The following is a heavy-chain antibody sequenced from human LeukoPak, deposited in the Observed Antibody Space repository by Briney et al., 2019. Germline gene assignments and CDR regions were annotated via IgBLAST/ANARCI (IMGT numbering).Heavy chain of an antibody. Sequence: GGSLRLSCAASGFTFSSSWMSWVRQPPGKGLEWVANIKQDGSEKYYVDSVKGRFTISRDNAKNSLYLQMNSLRAEDTAVYYCARVPLYSSGWYYFDYWGQGTLVTVSS. J-gene: IGHJ4*02. CDR2: IKQDGSEK. CDR3: ARVPLYSSGWYYFDY. CDR1: GFTFSSSW. D-gene: IGHD6-19*01. V-gene: IGHV3-7*01.